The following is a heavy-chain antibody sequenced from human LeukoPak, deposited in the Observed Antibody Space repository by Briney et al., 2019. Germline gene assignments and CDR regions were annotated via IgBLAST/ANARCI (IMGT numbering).Heavy chain of an antibody. CDR1: GFTFGSFA. J-gene: IGHJ6*02. V-gene: IGHV3-30-3*01. CDR3: AKDLHPSIAVADYYYYYYGMDV. D-gene: IGHD6-19*01. CDR2: ISYDGSSK. Sequence: GGSLRLSCAASGFTFGSFAMHWVRQAPGKGLEWMAVISYDGSSKYYADSVKGRFTISRDNSKNTLYLQMNSLRAEDTAVYYCAKDLHPSIAVADYYYYYYGMDVWGQGTTVTVSS.